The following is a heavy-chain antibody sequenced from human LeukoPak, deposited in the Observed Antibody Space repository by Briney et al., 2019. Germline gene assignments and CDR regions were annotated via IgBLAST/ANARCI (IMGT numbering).Heavy chain of an antibody. CDR3: ARDTYGDYGPWYFDL. Sequence: SETLSLTCAVYGGSFSGYYWSWIRQPPGKGLEWIGEINHSGSTNYNPSLKSRVTMSVDTSKNQFSLKLSSVTAADTAVYYCARDTYGDYGPWYFDLWGRGTLVTVSS. J-gene: IGHJ2*01. D-gene: IGHD4-17*01. CDR1: GGSFSGYY. V-gene: IGHV4-34*01. CDR2: INHSGST.